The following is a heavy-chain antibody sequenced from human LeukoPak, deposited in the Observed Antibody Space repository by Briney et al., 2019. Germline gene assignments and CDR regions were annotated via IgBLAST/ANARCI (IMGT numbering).Heavy chain of an antibody. J-gene: IGHJ4*02. V-gene: IGHV1-2*02. D-gene: IGHD5-12*01. CDR2: INPNSGGT. CDR3: VRDLYSGYNYPFFDY. CDR1: GYTFTVYY. Sequence: ASVKVSCKASGYTFTVYYMHWVRRAPGQGLELMGWINPNSGGTNYAQKFQGRVTMTRDTSISTAFLELSRLTSDDTAVYYCVRDLYSGYNYPFFDYWGQGTLVTVSS.